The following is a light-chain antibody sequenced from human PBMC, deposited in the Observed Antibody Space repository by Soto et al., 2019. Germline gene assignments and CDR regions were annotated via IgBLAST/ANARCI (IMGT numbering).Light chain of an antibody. J-gene: IGLJ2*01. CDR2: DVT. CDR3: CSYAGNYTLL. Sequence: QSALTQPRSVSGSPGQSVTVSCTGTSRDVGIYNYVSWYQQRPGTAPKVMIYDVTKRPSGAPDRFSGSKSANTASLTISGRQADDEADYYCCSYAGNYTLLFGGGTKLTVL. CDR1: SRDVGIYNY. V-gene: IGLV2-11*01.